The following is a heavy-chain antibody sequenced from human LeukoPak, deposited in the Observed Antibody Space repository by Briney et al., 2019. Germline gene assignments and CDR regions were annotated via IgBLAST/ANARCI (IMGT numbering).Heavy chain of an antibody. V-gene: IGHV3-23*01. D-gene: IGHD3-22*01. CDR3: AKANGYYSD. CDR1: GFTFSSYG. J-gene: IGHJ4*02. Sequence: GRSLRLSCAASGFTFSSYGIKWVRQAPGKGLECISGISGSGGTPYYADSVKGRFTISRDNSKSSLSLQVSSVRAEDTAVYYCAKANGYYSDWGQGTLVTVSS. CDR2: ISGSGGTP.